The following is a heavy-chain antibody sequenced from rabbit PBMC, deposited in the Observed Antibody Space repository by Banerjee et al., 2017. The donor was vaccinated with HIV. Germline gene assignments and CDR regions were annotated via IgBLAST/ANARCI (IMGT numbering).Heavy chain of an antibody. Sequence: QLKETGGGLVQPGGSLTLSCKASGFDFSGYYMSWVRQAPGKGLEWIGIIDAGKGSTDYASWVNGRFTISSDNAQNTVDLQMNSLTAADTATYFCARDRGITGYAYATYYFNLWGPGTLVTVS. CDR1: GFDFSGYY. CDR3: ARDRGITGYAYATYYFNL. CDR2: IDAGKGST. J-gene: IGHJ4*01. D-gene: IGHD6-1*01. V-gene: IGHV1S7*01.